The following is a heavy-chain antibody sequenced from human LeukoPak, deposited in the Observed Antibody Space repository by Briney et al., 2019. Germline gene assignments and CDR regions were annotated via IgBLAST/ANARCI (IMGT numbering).Heavy chain of an antibody. D-gene: IGHD3-16*02. Sequence: PSETLSLTCAVYGGPFSGYYWSWIRQPPGKGLEWIGEINHSGSTNYNPSLKSRVTISVDTSKNQFSLKLSSVTAADTAVYYCARGPYYVWGSYRSTRADAFDIWGQGTMVTVSS. J-gene: IGHJ3*02. CDR3: ARGPYYVWGSYRSTRADAFDI. V-gene: IGHV4-34*01. CDR1: GGPFSGYY. CDR2: INHSGST.